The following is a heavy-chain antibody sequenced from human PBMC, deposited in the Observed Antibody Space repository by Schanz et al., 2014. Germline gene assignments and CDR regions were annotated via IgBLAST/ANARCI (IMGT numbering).Heavy chain of an antibody. Sequence: QLQLQESGPGLVKPSETLSLTCTVSGGSISSSNYYWGWIRQPPGKGLEWIGEIYHTGSTNYNPPLKSRVTISVDPSKNQCPQKWRSVPAAGTAVYYCARAARRTRVVPLYFAYWGQGTLVSVSS. V-gene: IGHV4-39*07. CDR2: IYHTGST. CDR3: ARAARRTRVVPLYFAY. D-gene: IGHD2-2*01. J-gene: IGHJ4*02. CDR1: GGSISSSNYY.